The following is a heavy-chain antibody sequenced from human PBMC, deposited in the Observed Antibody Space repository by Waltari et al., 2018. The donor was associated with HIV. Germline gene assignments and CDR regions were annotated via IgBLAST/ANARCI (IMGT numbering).Heavy chain of an antibody. V-gene: IGHV3-74*01. CDR2: IATDESTT. CDR3: ARDVAGRGGY. Sequence: EVQLVESGGDLVQPGGSLRLSCAASGFTFISYWMNWVGEAPGKGLVLVTPIATDESTTTDTDSVNRRLTISRDNAKIILYLQMNSLRVDDTAVYYCARDVAGRGGYWGQGTLVSVSS. CDR1: GFTFISYW. J-gene: IGHJ4*02. D-gene: IGHD3-3*01.